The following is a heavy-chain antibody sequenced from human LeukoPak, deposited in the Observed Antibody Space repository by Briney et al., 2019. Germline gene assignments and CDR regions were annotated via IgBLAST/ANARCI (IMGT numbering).Heavy chain of an antibody. J-gene: IGHJ4*02. Sequence: ASVKVSCKASGYTFTSYYMHWVRQAPGQGLEWMGIINPSGGSTSYAQKFQGRVTMTRDTSTSTVYMELSSLRSEDTAVYYGARDLAYSSSAGSLLRDYWGQGTLVTVSS. D-gene: IGHD6-6*01. CDR3: ARDLAYSSSAGSLLRDY. CDR1: GYTFTSYY. V-gene: IGHV1-46*03. CDR2: INPSGGST.